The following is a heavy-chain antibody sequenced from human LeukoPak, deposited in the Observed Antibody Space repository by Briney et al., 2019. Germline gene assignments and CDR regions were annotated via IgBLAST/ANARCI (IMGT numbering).Heavy chain of an antibody. CDR2: INHSGST. Sequence: KPSETLSLTCAVYGGSFSGYYWSWIRQPLGKGLEWIGEINHSGSTNYNPSLKSRVTISVDTSKNQFSLKLSSVTAADTAVYYCARGRPTLDYWGQGTLVTVSS. J-gene: IGHJ4*02. CDR3: ARGRPTLDY. V-gene: IGHV4-34*01. CDR1: GGSFSGYY.